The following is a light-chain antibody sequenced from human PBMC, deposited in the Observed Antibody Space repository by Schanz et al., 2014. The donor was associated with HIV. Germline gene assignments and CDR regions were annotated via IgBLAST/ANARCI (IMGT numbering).Light chain of an antibody. J-gene: IGLJ2*01. CDR3: AAWDDSLNGRV. Sequence: QSVLTQPPSASGTPGQRVTISCAGSSSNIGSNTVNWYQQLPGMAPKLLIYGNNQRPSGVPDRFSGSKSGTSASLAISGLHSEDEADYHCAAWDDSLNGRVFGGGTKLTVL. CDR1: SSNIGSNT. CDR2: GNN. V-gene: IGLV1-44*01.